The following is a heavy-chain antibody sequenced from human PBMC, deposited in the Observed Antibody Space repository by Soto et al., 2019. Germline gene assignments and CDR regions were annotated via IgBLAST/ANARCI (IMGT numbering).Heavy chain of an antibody. Sequence: PTPGSHEQPVTQACTSSGSPFHTNKVGVGWIRQPPGKALEWLARIYWDGDKRYSPSLKSRLTITKDTSKNQVVLTMTNMDPVDTATSYCAHRRGAYYFDFWGLGTLVTVFS. V-gene: IGHV2-5*02. CDR2: IYWDGDK. CDR1: GSPFHTNKVG. J-gene: IGHJ4*02. D-gene: IGHD1-26*01. CDR3: AHRRGAYYFDF.